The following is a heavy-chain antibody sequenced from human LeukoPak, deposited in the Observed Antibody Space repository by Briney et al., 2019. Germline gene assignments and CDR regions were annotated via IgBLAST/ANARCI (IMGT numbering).Heavy chain of an antibody. CDR3: TRYNNDHFDY. V-gene: IGHV3-33*01. J-gene: IGHJ4*02. Sequence: GGSLRLSCAGSGFTFGGYGMHWFRQTPGKGLEWVAVIACDGGRAFYADSVKGRFTISRDNSKNTMSVQMDDLRAEDTAVYYCTRYNNDHFDYWGQGTLVTVSS. CDR1: GFTFGGYG. D-gene: IGHD1-14*01. CDR2: IACDGGRA.